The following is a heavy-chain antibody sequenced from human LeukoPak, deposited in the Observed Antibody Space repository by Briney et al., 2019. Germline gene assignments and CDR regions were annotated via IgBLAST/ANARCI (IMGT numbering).Heavy chain of an antibody. CDR1: AFTFSRHG. V-gene: IGHV3-30*03. CDR2: ISYDGTNK. Sequence: PGGSLRLSCAASAFTFSRHGMHWVRQAPGKGLEWVAVISYDGTNKYYADSVKGRFTISRDNAKNSLYLQMNSLRAEDTAVYYCASYYGDYGVYWGQGTLVTVSS. J-gene: IGHJ4*02. D-gene: IGHD4-17*01. CDR3: ASYYGDYGVY.